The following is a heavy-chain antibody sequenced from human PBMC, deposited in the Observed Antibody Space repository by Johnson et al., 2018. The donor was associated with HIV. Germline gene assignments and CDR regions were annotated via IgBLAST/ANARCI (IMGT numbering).Heavy chain of an antibody. CDR2: IWYDGSNK. D-gene: IGHD6-13*01. V-gene: IGHV3-33*06. Sequence: VQLVESGGGLVQPGGSLRLSCAASGFTFSSYAMHWVRQAPGKGLEWVAVIWYDGSNKDYADSVKGRFTISRDNSKNTLYLQMNSLRAEDTAVYYCAKGLLIAAAHDAFDIWGQGTMVTVSS. J-gene: IGHJ3*02. CDR3: AKGLLIAAAHDAFDI. CDR1: GFTFSSYA.